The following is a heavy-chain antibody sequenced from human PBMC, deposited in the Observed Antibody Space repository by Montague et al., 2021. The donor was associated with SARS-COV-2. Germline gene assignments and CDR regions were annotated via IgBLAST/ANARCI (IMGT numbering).Heavy chain of an antibody. J-gene: IGHJ5*02. V-gene: IGHV4-39*01. D-gene: IGHD3-22*01. CDR2: IYYSGST. Sequence: IYYSGSTYYXPSLKSRVTISVDTSTNQFSLKLSSVTAADTAVYYCSRQGPSITMIVVVRPTQGFDHWGQVNLFTV. CDR3: SRQGPSITMIVVVRPTQGFDH.